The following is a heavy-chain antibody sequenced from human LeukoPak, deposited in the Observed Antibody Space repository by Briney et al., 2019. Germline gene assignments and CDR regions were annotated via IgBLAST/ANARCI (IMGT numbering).Heavy chain of an antibody. V-gene: IGHV3-15*01. CDR3: STLRMPKGGGLRLYFYDY. CDR2: IRSTTDGGTT. CDR1: GFTFSNAW. J-gene: IGHJ4*02. Sequence: GESLKISCAASGFTFSNAWMSWVRQAPGKGLEWVGRIRSTTDGGTTDYAAPVKGRFTVSRDDSINTLYLELNSLKTEDTAVYYCSTLRMPKGGGLRLYFYDYWGQGALVTVSS. D-gene: IGHD3-16*01.